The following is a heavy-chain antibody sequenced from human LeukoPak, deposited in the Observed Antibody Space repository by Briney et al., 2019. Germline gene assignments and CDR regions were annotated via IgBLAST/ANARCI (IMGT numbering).Heavy chain of an antibody. Sequence: ASVKVSCKASGYTFTSYAMNWVRQAPGQGLEWMGWINTNTGNPTYAQGFTGRFVFSLDTSVSTAYLQTNSVKAEDTAVYYCARDRGSSGWYAFDIWGQGTMVTVSS. CDR3: ARDRGSSGWYAFDI. V-gene: IGHV7-4-1*02. D-gene: IGHD6-19*01. CDR1: GYTFTSYA. J-gene: IGHJ3*02. CDR2: INTNTGNP.